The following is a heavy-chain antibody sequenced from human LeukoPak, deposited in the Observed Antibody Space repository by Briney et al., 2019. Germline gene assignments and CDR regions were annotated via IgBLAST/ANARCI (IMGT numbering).Heavy chain of an antibody. CDR1: GGSFSGYY. D-gene: IGHD2-2*02. J-gene: IGHJ6*03. V-gene: IGHV4-34*01. Sequence: PSETLSLTCAVYGGSFSGYYWSWIRQPPGKGLEWIGEIDHSGSTNYNPSLKSRVTISVDTSKNQFSLKLSSVTAADTAVYYCARGAGYCSSTSCYTRGGRWYYYMDVWGKGTTVTVSS. CDR3: ARGAGYCSSTSCYTRGGRWYYYMDV. CDR2: IDHSGST.